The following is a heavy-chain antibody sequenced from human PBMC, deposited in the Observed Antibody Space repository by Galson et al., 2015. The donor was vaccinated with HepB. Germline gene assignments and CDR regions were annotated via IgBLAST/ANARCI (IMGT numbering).Heavy chain of an antibody. CDR1: GFTFSKYW. J-gene: IGHJ4*02. CDR2: INVDASST. V-gene: IGHV3-74*01. CDR3: ARAFPQWLGSDLGY. D-gene: IGHD6-19*01. Sequence: SLRLSCAASGFTFSKYWMHWVRQAPGKGLVWVSRINVDASSTSYADSVKGRFTISRDNAKNTLYLQMNSLRVEDTAVYYCARAFPQWLGSDLGYWGQGTLVTVSS.